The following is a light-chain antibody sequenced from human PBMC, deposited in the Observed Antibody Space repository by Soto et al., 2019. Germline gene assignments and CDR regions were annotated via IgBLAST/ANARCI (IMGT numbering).Light chain of an antibody. CDR3: ATWDDSLSCGL. CDR2: KND. V-gene: IGLV1-47*01. CDR1: TSNIGSNY. Sequence: QSLLAQPPSASGTPGQRVTISCSGSTSNIGSNYVYWYQQLPGTAPRLLISKNDQRSSGVPDRFSGSKSGTSASLAINGLRSEDEADYYCATWDDSLSCGLFGGGTKLTVL. J-gene: IGLJ2*01.